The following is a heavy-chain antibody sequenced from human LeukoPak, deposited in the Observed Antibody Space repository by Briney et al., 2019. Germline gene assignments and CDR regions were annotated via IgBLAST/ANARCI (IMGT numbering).Heavy chain of an antibody. D-gene: IGHD5-24*01. CDR1: GGSISSGGYY. Sequence: SQTLSLTCTVSGGSISSGGYYWSWIRQHPGKGLEWIGYIYYSGSTYYNPSLKSRVTISVDTSKNQFSLKLSSVTAADTAVYYCARGGRWLQLPYYYYYGMDVWGQGTTVTVSS. V-gene: IGHV4-31*03. CDR3: ARGGRWLQLPYYYYYGMDV. J-gene: IGHJ6*02. CDR2: IYYSGST.